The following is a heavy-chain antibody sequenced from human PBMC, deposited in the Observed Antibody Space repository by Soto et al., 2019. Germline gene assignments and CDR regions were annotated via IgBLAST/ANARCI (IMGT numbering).Heavy chain of an antibody. Sequence: ASVKVSCKASGYTFTGYYMHWVRQAPGQGLEWMGWINPNSGGTNYAQKFQGWVTMTRDTSISTAYMELSRLKSDDTAVYYCARDRSYQLLYTPSYYYYYVMDVWGQGTTDTVTS. J-gene: IGHJ6*02. CDR2: INPNSGGT. V-gene: IGHV1-2*04. D-gene: IGHD2-2*02. CDR1: GYTFTGYY. CDR3: ARDRSYQLLYTPSYYYYYVMDV.